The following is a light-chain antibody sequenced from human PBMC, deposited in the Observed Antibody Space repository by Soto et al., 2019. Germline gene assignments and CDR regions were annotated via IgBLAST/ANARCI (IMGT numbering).Light chain of an antibody. CDR1: QSVSVH. J-gene: IGKJ1*01. CDR2: GIS. Sequence: EIVMTQSPATLSVSLGESATISCRASQSVSVHLGWFQKKPGQAPRLLIVGISRRVPGIPARFSGSGSGTEFNLTISGLQFEDSAVYYCQQASNWPRTFGQGTKVEIK. V-gene: IGKV3-15*01. CDR3: QQASNWPRT.